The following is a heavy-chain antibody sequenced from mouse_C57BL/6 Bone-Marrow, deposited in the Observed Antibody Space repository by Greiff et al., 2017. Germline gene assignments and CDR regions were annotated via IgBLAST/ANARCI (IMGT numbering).Heavy chain of an antibody. CDR2: IYPRSGNT. D-gene: IGHD1-1*01. V-gene: IGHV1-81*01. CDR3: ARRDWNYYGSSYDY. Sequence: VQLQQSGAELARPGASVKLSCKASGYTFTSYGISWVKQRTGQGLEWIGEIYPRSGNTYYNEKFKGKATLTADKSSSTAYMGLRSLTSEDSAVYFCARRDWNYYGSSYDYWGQGTTLTVSS. CDR1: GYTFTSYG. J-gene: IGHJ2*01.